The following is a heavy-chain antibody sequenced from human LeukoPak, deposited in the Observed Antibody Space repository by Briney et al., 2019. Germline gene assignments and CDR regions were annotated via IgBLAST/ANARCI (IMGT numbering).Heavy chain of an antibody. V-gene: IGHV4-30-2*01. D-gene: IGHD3-22*01. Sequence: SQTLSLTCTVSGGSISSGGYYWSWIWQPPGKGLEWIGYIYHSGSTYYNPSLKSRVTISVDRSKNQFSLKLSSVTAADTAVYYCARGLLRAFDIWGQGTMVTVSS. CDR1: GGSISSGGYY. CDR2: IYHSGST. J-gene: IGHJ3*02. CDR3: ARGLLRAFDI.